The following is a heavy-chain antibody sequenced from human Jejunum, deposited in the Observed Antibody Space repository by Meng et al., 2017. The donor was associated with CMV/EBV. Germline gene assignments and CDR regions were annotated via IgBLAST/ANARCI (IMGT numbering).Heavy chain of an antibody. J-gene: IGHJ4*02. Sequence: SMSSRTYYWVWIRQPPGKGLEWIGSIYYSGNTFYNPSLKSRVTISADTSKNQFSLKLTSVTAADTAVYYCARAQWELRADGQFFDYWGQGTLVTVSS. D-gene: IGHD1-26*01. CDR1: SMSSRTYY. CDR3: ARAQWELRADGQFFDY. V-gene: IGHV4-39*07. CDR2: IYYSGNT.